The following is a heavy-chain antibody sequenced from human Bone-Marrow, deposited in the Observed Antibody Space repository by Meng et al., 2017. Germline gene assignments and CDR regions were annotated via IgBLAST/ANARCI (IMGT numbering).Heavy chain of an antibody. CDR2: IYHSGST. D-gene: IGHD1-26*01. CDR1: GGSFSVYY. Sequence: QVQRKQSGAGLLKPSESLSLTCAVYGGSFSVYYWSWVRQPPGRGLEWIGEIYHSGSTTYNPSLLSRVTISVDKSKNQFSLKLSSVTAADTAIYYCARVIYRPSGHNYFDPWGQGTLVTVSS. V-gene: IGHV4-34*01. CDR3: ARVIYRPSGHNYFDP. J-gene: IGHJ5*02.